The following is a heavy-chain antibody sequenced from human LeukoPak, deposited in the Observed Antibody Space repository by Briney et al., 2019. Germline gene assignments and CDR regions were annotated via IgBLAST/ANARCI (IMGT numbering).Heavy chain of an antibody. CDR2: IYPGDSDT. CDR1: GYSFTSYW. V-gene: IGHV5-51*01. Sequence: GESLKISCKGSGYSFTSYWIGWERQMPGKGLEWMGIIYPGDSDTRYSPSFQGQVTISADKSISTAYLQWSSLKASDTAMYYCARAELGSHYYMDVWGKGTTVTVSS. CDR3: ARAELGSHYYMDV. D-gene: IGHD7-27*01. J-gene: IGHJ6*03.